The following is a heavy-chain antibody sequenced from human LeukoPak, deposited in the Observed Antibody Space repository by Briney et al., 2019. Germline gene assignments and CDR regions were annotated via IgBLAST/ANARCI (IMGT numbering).Heavy chain of an antibody. CDR2: INPSGGST. D-gene: IGHD5-24*01. Sequence: ASVKVSCKASGHTFTSYYMHWVRQAPGQGLEWMGIINPSGGSTSYAQKFQGRVTMTRDTSTSTVYMELSSLRSEDTAVYYCARVGGLQLFDYWGQGTLVTVSS. CDR3: ARVGGLQLFDY. V-gene: IGHV1-46*01. CDR1: GHTFTSYY. J-gene: IGHJ4*02.